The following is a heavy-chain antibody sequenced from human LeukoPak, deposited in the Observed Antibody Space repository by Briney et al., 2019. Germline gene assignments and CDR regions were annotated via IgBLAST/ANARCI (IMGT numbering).Heavy chain of an antibody. D-gene: IGHD3-22*01. CDR3: AREKYYYDSSGYEDY. V-gene: IGHV3-33*01. CDR2: IWYDGSNK. Sequence: GGSLRLSCAASGFTFSSYGMHWVRQAPGNGLEWVAVIWYDGSNKYYADSVKGRFTISRDNSKNTLYLQMNSLRAEDTAVYYCAREKYYYDSSGYEDYWGQGTLVTVSS. CDR1: GFTFSSYG. J-gene: IGHJ4*02.